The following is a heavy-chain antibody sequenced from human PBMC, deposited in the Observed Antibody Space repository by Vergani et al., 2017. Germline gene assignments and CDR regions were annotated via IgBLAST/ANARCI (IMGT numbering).Heavy chain of an antibody. J-gene: IGHJ6*03. CDR2: IYSGGST. D-gene: IGHD6-6*01. V-gene: IGHV3-53*04. Sequence: EVQLVESGGGLVQPGGSLRLSCAASGFTVSSNYMSWVRQAPGKGLEWVSVIYSGGSTYYADSVKGRFTISRHNSKNTLYLQMNSLRAEDTAVYYCARVALEYSSSAYYYYYYMDVWGKGTTVTVSS. CDR3: ARVALEYSSSAYYYYYYMDV. CDR1: GFTVSSNY.